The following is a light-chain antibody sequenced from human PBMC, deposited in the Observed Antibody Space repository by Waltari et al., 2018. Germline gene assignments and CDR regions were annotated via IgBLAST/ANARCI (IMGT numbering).Light chain of an antibody. CDR3: AAWDDSLNGWV. CDR1: SSNIGSNT. J-gene: IGLJ3*02. V-gene: IGLV1-44*01. Sequence: QSVLTQPPSASGTPGQRVTIPCSGSSSNIGSNTVNWYQQLPGTAPKRLIYSNKRRPSGVPDLVSGAKSGTSASLTISGLQSEDEADYYCAAWDDSLNGWVFGGGTKLTVL. CDR2: SNK.